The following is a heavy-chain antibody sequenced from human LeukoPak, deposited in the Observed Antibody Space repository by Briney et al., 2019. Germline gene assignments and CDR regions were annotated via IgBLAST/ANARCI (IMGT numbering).Heavy chain of an antibody. D-gene: IGHD6-19*01. V-gene: IGHV3-74*01. CDR2: INTDGTVT. Sequence: GGSLRHSCAASGFTFSKYWMLWVRQAPGKGLESVSRINTDGTVTTYADSVKGRFTVSRDNADNTMFLQMNSVRDEDTAVYYCATKQWLAPPPDSWGQGTTVTVSS. CDR3: ATKQWLAPPPDS. CDR1: GFTFSKYW. J-gene: IGHJ6*02.